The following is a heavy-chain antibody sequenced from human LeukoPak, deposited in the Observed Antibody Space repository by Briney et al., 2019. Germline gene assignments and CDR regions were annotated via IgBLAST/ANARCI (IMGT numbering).Heavy chain of an antibody. J-gene: IGHJ4*02. D-gene: IGHD6-13*01. CDR3: AREKYHQATAGTSFDY. Sequence: SGTLSLTCAVSGGSISSSNWWSWVRQPPGKGLEWIGEIYHSGSTNYNPSLKSRVTISVDKSKNQFSLKLSSVTAADTAVYYCAREKYHQATAGTSFDYWGQGTLVTVSS. CDR1: GGSISSSNW. CDR2: IYHSGST. V-gene: IGHV4-4*02.